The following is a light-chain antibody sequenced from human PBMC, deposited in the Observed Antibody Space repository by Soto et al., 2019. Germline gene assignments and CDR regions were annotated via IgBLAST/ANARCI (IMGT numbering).Light chain of an antibody. CDR2: DAS. J-gene: IGKJ5*01. CDR3: QQFNSYPIT. CDR1: QRISTW. V-gene: IGKV1-5*01. Sequence: DIEMTQSPSTLSASVGDGVTITCRASQRISTWLAWYQQKPGKAPKLLISDASSLETGVPSRFSGSGSGTEFTLTSGGLQPDDFATYYCQQFNSYPITFGQGTRLEIK.